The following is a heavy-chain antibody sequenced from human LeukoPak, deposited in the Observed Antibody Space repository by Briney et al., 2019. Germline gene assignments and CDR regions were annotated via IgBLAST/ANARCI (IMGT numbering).Heavy chain of an antibody. CDR3: ARTHYYGSGSYYNYFDY. CDR1: GYSFTSYW. J-gene: IGHJ4*02. CDR2: IYPGDSDT. V-gene: IGHV5-51*01. Sequence: GESLKISCKGSGYSFTSYWIGWVRQMPGKGLEWMGIIYPGDSDTRYSPSFQGQVTISADKSISTAYLQWSSLKASDTAMYYCARTHYYGSGSYYNYFDYWGQGTLVTVSS. D-gene: IGHD3-10*01.